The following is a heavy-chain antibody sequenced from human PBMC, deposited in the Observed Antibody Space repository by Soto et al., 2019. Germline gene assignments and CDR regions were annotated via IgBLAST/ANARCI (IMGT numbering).Heavy chain of an antibody. CDR3: ARGDGIAADGTKLRVWFDP. J-gene: IGHJ5*02. CDR2: IYHSGST. CDR1: GYSISSGYY. V-gene: IGHV4-38-2*01. Sequence: SETLSLTCAVSGYSISSGYYWGWIRQPPGKGLEWIGGIYHSGSTYYNPSLKSRVTISVDTSKNQFSLKLSSVTAADTAVYYCARGDGIAADGTKLRVWFDPWGQGTLVTVSS. D-gene: IGHD6-13*01.